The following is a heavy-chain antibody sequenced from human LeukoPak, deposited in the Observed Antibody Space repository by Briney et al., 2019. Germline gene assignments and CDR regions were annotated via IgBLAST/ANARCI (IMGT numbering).Heavy chain of an antibody. CDR3: ASNYGSGSYYRTTAY. Sequence: PSQTLSLTCTVSGGSISGGSFYWTWIRQPAGKGLEWIGRIYASGSTNYNSSLKSRVTISVDTSKNQFSLRLSSVTAADTAVYYCASNYGSGSYYRTTAYWGQGTLVTVSS. CDR2: IYASGST. V-gene: IGHV4-61*02. D-gene: IGHD3-10*01. CDR1: GGSISGGSFY. J-gene: IGHJ4*02.